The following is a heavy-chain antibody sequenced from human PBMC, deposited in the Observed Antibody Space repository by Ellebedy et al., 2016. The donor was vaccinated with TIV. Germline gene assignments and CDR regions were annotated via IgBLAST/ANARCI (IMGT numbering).Heavy chain of an antibody. CDR1: GFTFSDSY. CDR3: ARGLWGYSYGYLAH. V-gene: IGHV3-11*04. CDR2: ISVSGTTM. D-gene: IGHD5-18*01. J-gene: IGHJ4*02. Sequence: GGSLRLSCVASGFTFSDSYMIWVRQAPGKGLEWVSYISVSGTTMYYADSVKGRFTISRDNAKNSLYLQMNSLRDEDTAVYYCARGLWGYSYGYLAHWGQGTLVTVSS.